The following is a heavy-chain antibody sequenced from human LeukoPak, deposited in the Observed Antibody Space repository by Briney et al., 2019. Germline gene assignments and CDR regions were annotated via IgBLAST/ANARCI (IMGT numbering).Heavy chain of an antibody. CDR2: SRNKANSDTT. V-gene: IGHV3-72*01. D-gene: IGHD5-12*01. CDR1: GFTFSDHY. J-gene: IGHJ3*01. Sequence: GGSLRLSCAGSGFTFSDHYIDWVRQAPGKGPEWVSRSRNKANSDTTEYAASVKGRFSISRDDSKNLQFLQMNSLRTEDTAVYYCAKGYSGLLVYALDVWGPGTRVTVSS. CDR3: AKGYSGLLVYALDV.